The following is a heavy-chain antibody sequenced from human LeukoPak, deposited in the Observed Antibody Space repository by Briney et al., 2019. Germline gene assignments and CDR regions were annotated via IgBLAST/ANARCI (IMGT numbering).Heavy chain of an antibody. D-gene: IGHD5-18*01. J-gene: IGHJ4*02. CDR2: ISAYNGNT. CDR1: GHTLTELF. CDR3: ARVAGYSYGRNDY. Sequence: ASVKVSCKVSGHTLTELFMHWVRQAPGQGLEWMGWISAYNGNTNYAQKLQGRVTMTTDTSTSTAYMELRSLRSDDTAVYYCARVAGYSYGRNDYWGQGTLVAVSS. V-gene: IGHV1-18*01.